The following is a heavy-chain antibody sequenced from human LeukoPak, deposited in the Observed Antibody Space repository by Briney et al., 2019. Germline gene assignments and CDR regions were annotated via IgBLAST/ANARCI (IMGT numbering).Heavy chain of an antibody. D-gene: IGHD3-3*01. J-gene: IGHJ4*02. CDR1: GYSISSGYY. CDR3: ARIGGTTYYDFWSGYYTAGAYYLDY. CDR2: IYHSGST. Sequence: PSETLSLTCTVSGYSISSGYYWGWIRLPPGKGLEWIGSIYHSGSTYYNPSLKSRVTISVDTSKNQFSLKLSSVTAADTAVYYCARIGGTTYYDFWSGYYTAGAYYLDYWGQGTLVTVSS. V-gene: IGHV4-38-2*02.